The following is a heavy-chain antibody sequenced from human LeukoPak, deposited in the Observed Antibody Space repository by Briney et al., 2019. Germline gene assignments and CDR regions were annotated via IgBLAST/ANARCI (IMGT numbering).Heavy chain of an antibody. CDR1: GYTFTTYY. CDR2: INPRGGST. Sequence: ASVKVSCKASGYTFTTYYMHWMRQAPGQGPEWMGIINPRGGSTDYSQKFQGRITMTSDTSTSTVYMELSSLRSDDTAVYYCARTTEAHSWRTRYYDYYMDVWGKGTTVTVSS. V-gene: IGHV1-46*01. J-gene: IGHJ6*03. CDR3: ARTTEAHSWRTRYYDYYMDV. D-gene: IGHD6-13*01.